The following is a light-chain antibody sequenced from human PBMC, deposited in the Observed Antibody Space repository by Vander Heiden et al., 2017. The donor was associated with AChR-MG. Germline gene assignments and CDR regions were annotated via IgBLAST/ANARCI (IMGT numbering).Light chain of an antibody. V-gene: IGKV3-20*01. Sequence: ELTPSPGTLSLSAGGRATLSCSASQSVISSYLAWYQQKPGQAPRLLIYGASSRATGIPDRFSGSGSGTDFTLTISRLEPEDFAVYYCQQYGSSPWTFGQGTKVEIK. CDR1: QSVISSY. CDR2: GAS. CDR3: QQYGSSPWT. J-gene: IGKJ1*01.